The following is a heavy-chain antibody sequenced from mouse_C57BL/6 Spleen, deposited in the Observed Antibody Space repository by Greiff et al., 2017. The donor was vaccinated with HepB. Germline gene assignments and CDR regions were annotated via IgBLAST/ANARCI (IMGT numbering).Heavy chain of an antibody. Sequence: VMLVESGPELVKPGASVKISCKASGYAFSSSWMNWVKQRPGKGLEWIGRIYPGDGDTTYNGKFKGKATLTADKSSSTASMQLSSLTSEDSAVYFCARDYNGSSYHYFDYWGQGTTLTVSS. CDR1: GYAFSSSW. V-gene: IGHV1-82*01. D-gene: IGHD1-1*01. CDR3: ARDYNGSSYHYFDY. J-gene: IGHJ2*01. CDR2: IYPGDGDT.